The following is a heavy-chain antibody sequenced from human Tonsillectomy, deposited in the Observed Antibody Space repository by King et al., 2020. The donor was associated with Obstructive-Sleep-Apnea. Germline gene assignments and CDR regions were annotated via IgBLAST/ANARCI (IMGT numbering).Heavy chain of an antibody. CDR3: TRSGRDY. Sequence: EVQLVESGGGLVQPGGSLRLSCAASGFTFSSQSMNWVRQPPGKGLEWLSYISTTSDTMYYADSVKGRFTISRDNPKNSLYLQMNSLRAEDTAVYYCTRSGRDYWGQGTLVTVSS. D-gene: IGHD5-12*01. CDR2: ISTTSDTM. V-gene: IGHV3-48*04. J-gene: IGHJ4*02. CDR1: GFTFSSQS.